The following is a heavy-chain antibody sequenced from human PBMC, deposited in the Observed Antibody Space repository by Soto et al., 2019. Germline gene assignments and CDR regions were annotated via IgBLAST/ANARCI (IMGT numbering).Heavy chain of an antibody. CDR1: GFSLTTRSMC. Sequence: SVPTLVNPTQTLTLTRTLSGFSLTTRSMCVSWIRQSPGKALEWLALIDWDGDTYYSTSLKTRLTISRDTSTNQVVLTMTNLDTADTATYFCARSLNYDFWTGYFFDFWGQGAMVTVSS. V-gene: IGHV2-70*01. CDR2: IDWDGDT. CDR3: ARSLNYDFWTGYFFDF. D-gene: IGHD3-3*01. J-gene: IGHJ4*02.